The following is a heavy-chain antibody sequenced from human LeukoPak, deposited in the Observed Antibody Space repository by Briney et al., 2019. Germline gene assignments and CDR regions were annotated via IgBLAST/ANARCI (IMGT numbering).Heavy chain of an antibody. V-gene: IGHV1-46*01. D-gene: IGHD6-19*01. CDR1: GYTFTSYY. CDR3: ARGFPKASGWYDY. J-gene: IGHJ4*02. Sequence: ASVKVSCKASGYTFTSYYMHWVRQAPGQGLEWMGIINPSGGSTSYAQKFQGRVTITADKSTSTAYMELSSLRSEDTAVYYCARGFPKASGWYDYWGQGTLVTVSS. CDR2: INPSGGST.